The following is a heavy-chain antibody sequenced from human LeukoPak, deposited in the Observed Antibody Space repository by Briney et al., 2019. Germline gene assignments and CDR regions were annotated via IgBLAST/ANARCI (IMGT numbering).Heavy chain of an antibody. Sequence: GGSLRLSCAASGFTFSSYEMNWVRQAPGKGLEWVSYISSSGSTIYYADSVKGRFTISRDNAKNSLYLQMNSLRAEDTAVYDCARDGIVAYYYYGMDVWGKGTTVTVSS. J-gene: IGHJ6*04. CDR1: GFTFSSYE. CDR2: ISSSGSTI. CDR3: ARDGIVAYYYYGMDV. D-gene: IGHD3-22*01. V-gene: IGHV3-48*03.